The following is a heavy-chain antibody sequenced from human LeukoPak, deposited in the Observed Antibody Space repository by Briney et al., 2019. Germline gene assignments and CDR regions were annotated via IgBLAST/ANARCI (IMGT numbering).Heavy chain of an antibody. CDR1: GGTISSYY. CDR3: ERDGNCSGGSCYSRAFDS. Sequence: SETVTLICTVSGGTISSYYWSWIRQPPGKGLEWIGYIYYSGSTNYNPSLKSRVTISVDTSKNQFSLKLSSVTAADTAVYYCERDGNCSGGSCYSRAFDSWGKG. J-gene: IGHJ3*02. D-gene: IGHD2-15*01. V-gene: IGHV4-59*01. CDR2: IYYSGST.